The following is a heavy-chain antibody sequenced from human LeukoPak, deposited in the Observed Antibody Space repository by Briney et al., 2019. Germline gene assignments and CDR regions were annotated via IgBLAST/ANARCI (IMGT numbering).Heavy chain of an antibody. Sequence: SETLSLTCAVYGGSFSGYYWSWIRQPPGKGLEWIGEINHSGSTIYNPSLKSRVTISVDTSKNQFSLKLNSVTAADTAVYYCARGLYDFWSGYYTQNWFDPWGQGTLVTVSS. J-gene: IGHJ5*02. CDR3: ARGLYDFWSGYYTQNWFDP. D-gene: IGHD3-3*01. CDR1: GGSFSGYY. V-gene: IGHV4-34*01. CDR2: INHSGST.